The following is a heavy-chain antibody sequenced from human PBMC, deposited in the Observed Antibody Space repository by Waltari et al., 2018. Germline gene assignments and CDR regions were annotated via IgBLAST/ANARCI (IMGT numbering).Heavy chain of an antibody. J-gene: IGHJ4*02. CDR2: IYGGCST. Sequence: EVQLLESGGGLVQPGGSLRLSCAATGFTVSRYDMSWVRQAPGKGLEWVSVIYGGCSTYYADSVKGRFTISRDNSKNTLYLQMNSLRAEDTAVYYCAKPPNDSSGYGHYWGQGTLVTVSS. CDR1: GFTVSRYD. CDR3: AKPPNDSSGYGHY. V-gene: IGHV3-23*03. D-gene: IGHD3-22*01.